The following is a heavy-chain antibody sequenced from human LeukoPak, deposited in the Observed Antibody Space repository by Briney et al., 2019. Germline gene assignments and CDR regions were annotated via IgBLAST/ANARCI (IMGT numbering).Heavy chain of an antibody. Sequence: PGGSLRLSCVASGFTFSNYGMHWVRQAPGKGLEWVAVISYDGSNKYYTDSVKGRFTISRDNSKNMLYLQMNSLRGEDTGVYYCAKDRAATDYHFDYWGQGTLVTVSS. CDR2: ISYDGSNK. J-gene: IGHJ4*02. CDR1: GFTFSNYG. V-gene: IGHV3-30*18. D-gene: IGHD6-13*01. CDR3: AKDRAATDYHFDY.